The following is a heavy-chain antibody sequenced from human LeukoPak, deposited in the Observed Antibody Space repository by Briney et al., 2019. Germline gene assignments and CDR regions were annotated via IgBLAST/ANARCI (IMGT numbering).Heavy chain of an antibody. Sequence: ASVKVSCKASGYTFTSYAMNWVRQAPGQGLEWMGGFDPEDGETIYAQKFQGRVTMTEDTSTDTAYMELSSLRSEDTAVYYCATQHYSSGWYPFDYWGQGTLVTVSS. J-gene: IGHJ4*02. CDR2: FDPEDGET. V-gene: IGHV1-24*01. CDR1: GYTFTSYA. CDR3: ATQHYSSGWYPFDY. D-gene: IGHD6-19*01.